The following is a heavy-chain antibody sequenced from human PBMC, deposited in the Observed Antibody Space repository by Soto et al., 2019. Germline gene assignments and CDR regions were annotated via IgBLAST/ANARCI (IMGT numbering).Heavy chain of an antibody. CDR1: GDSISRYY. J-gene: IGHJ4*02. Sequence: QVQLQESGPGLVKPSETLSLTCSVSGDSISRYYWGWIRKPPGKGLEWLGYIYETGESNYSPSLKSRGTMSVDTSTKLFSLKLTSVTAADTAVYYCVRGPPGWWLAYWGQGTLVTVSS. CDR2: IYETGES. V-gene: IGHV4-59*01. CDR3: VRGPPGWWLAY. D-gene: IGHD2-21*01.